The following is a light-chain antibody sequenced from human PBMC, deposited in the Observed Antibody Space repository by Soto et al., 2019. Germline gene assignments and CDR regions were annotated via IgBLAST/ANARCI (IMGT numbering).Light chain of an antibody. J-gene: IGKJ5*01. V-gene: IGKV1-9*01. Sequence: DIHLTQSPSFLSASVGDRVTITCGASQGIRNYLAWYQQKPGRAPKLLIYIASTLQSGVPSRFSGSYSGTEFTLTITSLQPEDFATYYCQQVNSYPITFGQGTRLEIK. CDR2: IAS. CDR3: QQVNSYPIT. CDR1: QGIRNY.